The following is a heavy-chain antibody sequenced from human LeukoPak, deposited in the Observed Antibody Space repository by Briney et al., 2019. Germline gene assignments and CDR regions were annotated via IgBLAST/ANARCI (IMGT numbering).Heavy chain of an antibody. CDR3: ARDPFNGWFDP. Sequence: ASVRVSCKASGYTFTGYYMHWVRQAPGQGLEWMGWINPNSGGTNYAQKFQGRVTITTDESTSTAYMELSSLRSEDTAVYYCARDPFNGWFDPWAREPWSPSPQ. CDR1: GYTFTGYY. V-gene: IGHV1-2*02. CDR2: INPNSGGT. D-gene: IGHD2-8*01. J-gene: IGHJ5*02.